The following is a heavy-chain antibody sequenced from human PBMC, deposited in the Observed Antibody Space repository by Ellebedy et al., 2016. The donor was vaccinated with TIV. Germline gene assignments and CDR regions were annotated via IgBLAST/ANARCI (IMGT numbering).Heavy chain of an antibody. CDR3: ARCRGSGWYGDP. D-gene: IGHD6-19*01. V-gene: IGHV3-23*01. J-gene: IGHJ5*02. CDR1: GFTFNDYA. CDR2: IGCGYGDT. Sequence: PGGSLRLSCAASGFTFNDYAMSWVRQAPGKGLAWVSAIGCGYGDTYYADSVKGRFTISRDIPKNTLYLQMHSLRAEDTAVYYCARCRGSGWYGDPWGQGTLVTVSS.